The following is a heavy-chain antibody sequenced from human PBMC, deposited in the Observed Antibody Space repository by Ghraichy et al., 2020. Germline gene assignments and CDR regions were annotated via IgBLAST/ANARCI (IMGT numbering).Heavy chain of an antibody. J-gene: IGHJ6*02. CDR2: ISRTGSDI. V-gene: IGHV3-11*01. D-gene: IGHD2-21*01. CDR3: ARDGDYVEVPPPFSPPQYYLDV. CDR1: GFTFSYHY. Sequence: GGSLRLSCAASGFTFSYHYMSWIRQAPGKGLEWISYISRTGSDIYYADSVKGRFTISRDNIKMALYLQMNSLRAEDTALYYCARDGDYVEVPPPFSPPQYYLDVWGQGTTVTVSS.